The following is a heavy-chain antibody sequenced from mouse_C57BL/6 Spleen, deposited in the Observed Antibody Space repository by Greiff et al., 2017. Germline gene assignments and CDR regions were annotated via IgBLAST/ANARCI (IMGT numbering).Heavy chain of an antibody. D-gene: IGHD2-2*01. CDR2: ISNGGGST. V-gene: IGHV5-12*01. CDR3: ARHRGYDGGYFDY. J-gene: IGHJ2*01. CDR1: GFTFSDYY. Sequence: EVQLVESGGGLVQPGGSLKLSCAASGFTFSDYYMYWVRQTPGKRLEWVAYISNGGGSTYYPDTVKGRFTISRDNAEITLYLQMRRLKSEDTSMYYCARHRGYDGGYFDYWGQGTTLTVSS.